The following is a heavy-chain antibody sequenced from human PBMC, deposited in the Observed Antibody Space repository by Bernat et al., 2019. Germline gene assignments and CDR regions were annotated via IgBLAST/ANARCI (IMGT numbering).Heavy chain of an antibody. CDR2: ISSSGSTI. Sequence: EVQLVESGGDLVQPGGSLRLSCAASGFTFSSYEMNWVRQAPGKGLEWVSYISSSGSTIYYADSVKGRFTISRDNAKNSLYLQMNSLRAEDTAVYYCARVGYYCSGGSCYADYWGQGTLVTVSS. V-gene: IGHV3-48*03. D-gene: IGHD2-15*01. CDR3: ARVGYYCSGGSCYADY. J-gene: IGHJ4*02. CDR1: GFTFSSYE.